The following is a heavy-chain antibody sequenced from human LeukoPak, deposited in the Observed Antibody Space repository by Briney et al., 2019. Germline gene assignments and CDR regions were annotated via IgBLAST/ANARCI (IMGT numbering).Heavy chain of an antibody. Sequence: PGGSLRLSCAASGFTVSSNYMSWVRQAPGKGLEWVSVIYSGGSTYYADSVKGRFTISRDNSKNTLYLQMNSLRAEDTAVYYCARSGSMVRGVHFDYWGQGTLVTVSS. D-gene: IGHD3-10*01. CDR3: ARSGSMVRGVHFDY. CDR2: IYSGGST. CDR1: GFTVSSNY. V-gene: IGHV3-66*01. J-gene: IGHJ4*02.